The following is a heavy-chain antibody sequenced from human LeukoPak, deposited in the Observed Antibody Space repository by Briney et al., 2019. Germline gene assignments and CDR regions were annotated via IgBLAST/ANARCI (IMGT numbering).Heavy chain of an antibody. V-gene: IGHV1-46*01. CDR2: INPSGGST. CDR3: ARASPAAAGYNWFDP. J-gene: IGHJ5*02. Sequence: ASVKVSCKASGYTFTSYYMHWVRQAPGQGLEWMGIINPSGGSTSYAQKFQGRVTMTRDTSTSTVYMELSSLRSEDTAVYYCARASPAAAGYNWFDPWGQGTLVTVSS. D-gene: IGHD6-13*01. CDR1: GYTFTSYY.